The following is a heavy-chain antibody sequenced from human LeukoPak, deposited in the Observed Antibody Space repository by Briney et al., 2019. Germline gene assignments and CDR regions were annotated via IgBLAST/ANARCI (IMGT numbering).Heavy chain of an antibody. V-gene: IGHV3-7*01. Sequence: GGSLRLSCAASGFTFSSYWMSWVRQAPGKGLEWVANIKQDGSEKYYVDSVKGRFTISRDNAKNSLYLQMNSLRAEDTAVYYCVKQPDKGYSYGYWGYFDYWGQGTLVTVSS. CDR2: IKQDGSEK. D-gene: IGHD5-18*01. CDR3: VKQPDKGYSYGYWGYFDY. J-gene: IGHJ4*02. CDR1: GFTFSSYW.